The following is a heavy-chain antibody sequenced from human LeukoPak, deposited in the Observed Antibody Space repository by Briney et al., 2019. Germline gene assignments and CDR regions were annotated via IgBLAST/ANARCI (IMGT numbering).Heavy chain of an antibody. V-gene: IGHV3-74*01. D-gene: IGHD5-18*01. CDR3: ERGRGYTYGNLDN. CDR1: GFTFSSYW. CDR2: INTDGSST. J-gene: IGHJ4*02. Sequence: GGSLRLSCAASGFTFSSYWMHWVRQAPGKGLVWVSRINTDGSSTSYADSVKGRFTISRDNAKNTLYLQMNSLRAEDTAVYYCERGRGYTYGNLDNGGREPLVTVSS.